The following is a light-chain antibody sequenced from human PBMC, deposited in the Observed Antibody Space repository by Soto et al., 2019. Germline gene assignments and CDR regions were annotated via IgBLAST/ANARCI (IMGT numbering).Light chain of an antibody. J-gene: IGLJ3*02. CDR2: GNT. CDR3: QSFDSSLSGWV. Sequence: QAVVTQPPSVSGAPGQRVTVSCIGSSSNIGAGYFVQWYQQSPGTAPKLLIYGNTNRPSGVPDRFSGSKSDTSASLAITSLQAEDEADYYCQSFDSSLSGWVFGGGTKLTVL. CDR1: SSNIGAGYF. V-gene: IGLV1-40*01.